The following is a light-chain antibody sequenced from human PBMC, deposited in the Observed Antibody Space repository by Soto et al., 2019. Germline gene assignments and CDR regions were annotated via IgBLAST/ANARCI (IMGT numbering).Light chain of an antibody. CDR3: QQYSSYRT. J-gene: IGKJ1*01. Sequence: DIQINQSSSTLSASVRDRVTITCRASQSISRWLAWYQQKSGEAPKLLIYDGSSLESGVPSRFSGSGSGTEFTLTISSLQPVDFATYYCQQYSSYRTFAQGTKVDNK. V-gene: IGKV1-5*01. CDR2: DGS. CDR1: QSISRW.